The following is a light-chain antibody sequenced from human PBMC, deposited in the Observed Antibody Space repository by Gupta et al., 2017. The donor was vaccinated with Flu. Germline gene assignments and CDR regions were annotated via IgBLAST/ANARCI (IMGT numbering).Light chain of an antibody. Sequence: EIVMTQSPATLSVSPGERATLSCRASQGVDTNLAWYQQKPGQSPRRLIYAASTSATGVPARFSGSGSGTKFTLSISSLQSEDFAFYYCLHHNTWPYTFGQGTKLEIK. CDR3: LHHNTWPYT. CDR2: AAS. J-gene: IGKJ2*01. CDR1: QGVDTN. V-gene: IGKV3-15*01.